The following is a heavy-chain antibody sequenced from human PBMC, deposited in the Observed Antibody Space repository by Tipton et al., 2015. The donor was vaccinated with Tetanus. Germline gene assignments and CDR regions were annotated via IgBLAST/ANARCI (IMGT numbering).Heavy chain of an antibody. V-gene: IGHV3-30*18. J-gene: IGHJ4*02. CDR1: GFTFSSYN. Sequence: SLRLSCAASGFTFSSYNMNWVRQAPGKGLEWVAVTIDDGSEKHYAESVKGRFTVSRDNTGSTFYLQMNNLRPEDTAVYYCAKGSSPIARVIIIPNYFDSWGRGTLVTVSS. CDR3: AKGSSPIARVIIIPNYFDS. D-gene: IGHD3-10*01. CDR2: TIDDGSEK.